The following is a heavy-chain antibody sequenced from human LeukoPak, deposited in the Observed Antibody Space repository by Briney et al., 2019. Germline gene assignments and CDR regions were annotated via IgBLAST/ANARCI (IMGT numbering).Heavy chain of an antibody. D-gene: IGHD6-19*01. CDR1: GYPFGSYG. J-gene: IGHJ4*02. V-gene: IGHV1-18*01. CDR3: ARDGWVAGTDYYFGY. Sequence: GASVKVSCKASGYPFGSYGMSWVRQAPGQGLEWMGWISAYKGNTNYAQKFQGRVTMTTDTSTSTGYMELRSLRSDDTAVYYCARDGWVAGTDYYFGYWGQGTLVTVSS. CDR2: ISAYKGNT.